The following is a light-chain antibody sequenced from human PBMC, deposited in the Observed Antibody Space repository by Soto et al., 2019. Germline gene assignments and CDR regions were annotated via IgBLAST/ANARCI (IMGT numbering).Light chain of an antibody. Sequence: DIQMTQSPFSLSASVADRVTITCRTSQSISSDLNWYHQKAGKAPKLLIYAASSLQSGVPSRFSGSGSGTHFTLTISSLQPEDFATYYCQQIYSIPITFGQGTRLEIK. CDR3: QQIYSIPIT. V-gene: IGKV1-39*01. CDR2: AAS. J-gene: IGKJ5*01. CDR1: QSISSD.